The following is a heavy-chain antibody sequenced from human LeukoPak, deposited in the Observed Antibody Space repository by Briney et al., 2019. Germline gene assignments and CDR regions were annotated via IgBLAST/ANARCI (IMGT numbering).Heavy chain of an antibody. J-gene: IGHJ3*02. Sequence: PGGSLRLSCAASGFTFSSYAMSWVRQAPGKGLEWVSAISGSGGSTYYADSVKGRFTISRDNSKNTLYLQVESLRAEDTAVYYCANGHYYDSSGYRHDAFDIWGQGTMVTVSS. D-gene: IGHD3-22*01. CDR2: ISGSGGST. CDR3: ANGHYYDSSGYRHDAFDI. V-gene: IGHV3-23*01. CDR1: GFTFSSYA.